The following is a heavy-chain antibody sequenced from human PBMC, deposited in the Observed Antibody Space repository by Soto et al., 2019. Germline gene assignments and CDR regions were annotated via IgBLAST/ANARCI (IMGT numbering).Heavy chain of an antibody. D-gene: IGHD5-18*01. V-gene: IGHV3-74*01. CDR3: SHGYYQYFNS. J-gene: IGHJ4*02. CDR2: LNIDGSTR. Sequence: GSLRLSCSASGFTFSNYWMHWVRQGPGKGLVWVARLNIDGSTRNYADSVKGRFTISRDDSQNTLYLQMDSLKTEDTAVYYCSHGYYQYFNSWGPGTLVTVSS. CDR1: GFTFSNYW.